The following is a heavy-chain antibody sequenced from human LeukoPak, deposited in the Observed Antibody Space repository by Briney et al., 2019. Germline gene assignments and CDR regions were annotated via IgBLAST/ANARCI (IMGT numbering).Heavy chain of an antibody. D-gene: IGHD5-12*01. J-gene: IGHJ4*02. CDR3: ARGSGYSGYGFDY. CDR2: INSDGSST. CDR1: GFTFSSYW. Sequence: PGGSLRLSCAASGFTFSSYWMHWVRQAPGKGLVWVSRINSDGSSTSYADSVKGRFTTSRDNSKNTLYLQMNSLRAEDTAVYYCARGSGYSGYGFDYWGQGTLVTVSS. V-gene: IGHV3-74*01.